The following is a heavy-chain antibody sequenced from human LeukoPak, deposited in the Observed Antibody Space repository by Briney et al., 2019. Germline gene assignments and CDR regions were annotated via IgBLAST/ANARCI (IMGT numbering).Heavy chain of an antibody. CDR2: IGSSGTTI. Sequence: GGSLRLSCAASGFTFSDYYMSWIRQAPGKGLEWVSYIGSSGTTIYYADSVKGRFTISRDNAKNSLFLQMNSLRAEDTAVYYCARDRMTTVTNNAFDIWGQGTMVTVSS. D-gene: IGHD4-17*01. CDR3: ARDRMTTVTNNAFDI. CDR1: GFTFSDYY. V-gene: IGHV3-11*04. J-gene: IGHJ3*02.